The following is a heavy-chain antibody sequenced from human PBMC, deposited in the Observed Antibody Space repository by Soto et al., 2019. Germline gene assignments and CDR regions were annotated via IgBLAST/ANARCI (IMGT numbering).Heavy chain of an antibody. J-gene: IGHJ6*02. V-gene: IGHV1-69*12. CDR2: IMPVFATP. CDR3: ARDKARQQLGGNYYYILDV. D-gene: IGHD3-3*02. Sequence: QVQLMQSGAAVKKPGSSVKVSCKASGGTFSTSAISWVRQAPGEGLEWVGGIMPVFATPDYAQKFQGRVTISADESTTTGYLELTSLTTDDTAVYYCARDKARQQLGGNYYYILDVWGQGTAITVSS. CDR1: GGTFSTSA.